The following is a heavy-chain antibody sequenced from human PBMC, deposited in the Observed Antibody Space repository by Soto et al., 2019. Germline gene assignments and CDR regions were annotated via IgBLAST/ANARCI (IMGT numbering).Heavy chain of an antibody. CDR2: ISANRTNT. V-gene: IGHV1-18*01. CDR3: AREPYDDLWTGDSYFDY. CDR1: GYIFNNYG. D-gene: IGHD2-21*02. Sequence: QVQLVQSGAEVKKPGASVKVSCKASGYIFNNYGINWVRQAPGQGLEWMGGISANRTNTKYAQKFQGRVTMTTDTSTNTAHMELRSLRSDDTAIYYCAREPYDDLWTGDSYFDYWGQGTLVTVSS. J-gene: IGHJ4*02.